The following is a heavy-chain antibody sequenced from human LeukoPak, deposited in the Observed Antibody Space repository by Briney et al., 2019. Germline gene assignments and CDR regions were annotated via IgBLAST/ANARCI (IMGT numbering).Heavy chain of an antibody. V-gene: IGHV4-39*01. CDR3: ARHSVIVLTAYAIPNWFHP. J-gene: IGHJ5*02. CDR2: IYYSGNT. Sequence: SETLSLTCTVSGGSIGSSSYHWGWIRQPPGKGLEWIGSIYYSGNTYNNPSLRSRVTISVDTSKNQFSLKLSSVTAADTAVYYCARHSVIVLTAYAIPNWFHPWGQGILVTVSS. D-gene: IGHD2-8*01. CDR1: GGSIGSSSYH.